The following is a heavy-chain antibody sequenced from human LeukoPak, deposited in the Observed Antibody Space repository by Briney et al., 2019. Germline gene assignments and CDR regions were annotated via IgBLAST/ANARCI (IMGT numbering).Heavy chain of an antibody. Sequence: ASVKVSCKASGYTFTSYGISWVRQAPGQGLEWMGWISAYNGNTNYAQKLQGRVTMTTDTSTSTAYMELRSLRSDDTAVYYCARDRLPYSGSYGDAFDIWGQGTMVTVSS. V-gene: IGHV1-18*01. CDR2: ISAYNGNT. D-gene: IGHD1-26*01. CDR1: GYTFTSYG. CDR3: ARDRLPYSGSYGDAFDI. J-gene: IGHJ3*02.